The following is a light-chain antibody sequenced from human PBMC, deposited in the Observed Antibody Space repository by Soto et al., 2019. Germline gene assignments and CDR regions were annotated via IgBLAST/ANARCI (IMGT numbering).Light chain of an antibody. V-gene: IGLV2-14*01. CDR1: SSDVGGYNY. Sequence: QSVLTQPASVSGSPGQSITISCTGTSSDVGGYNYVSWYQQHPGKAPKLMIYDVSNRPSGVSNRLSGSKSGNTASLTISGLQAEDEADYYCSSYTSSSTLDVFGTG. J-gene: IGLJ1*01. CDR2: DVS. CDR3: SSYTSSSTLDV.